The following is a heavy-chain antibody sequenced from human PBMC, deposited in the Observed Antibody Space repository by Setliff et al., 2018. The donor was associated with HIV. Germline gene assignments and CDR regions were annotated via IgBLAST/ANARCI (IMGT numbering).Heavy chain of an antibody. CDR3: ARGRFHRLHRPYSGSGSLGIQYVDY. J-gene: IGHJ4*02. CDR1: GGSFNGYS. Sequence: SETLSLTCAVYGGSFNGYSWTWIRQPPGKGLEWVGGINHSGSTNYNPSLKSRVTISVVTSKSQCSLRLNSVTATDTALYYCARGRFHRLHRPYSGSGSLGIQYVDYWGQGTLVTVAS. CDR2: INHSGST. D-gene: IGHD3-10*01. V-gene: IGHV4-34*01.